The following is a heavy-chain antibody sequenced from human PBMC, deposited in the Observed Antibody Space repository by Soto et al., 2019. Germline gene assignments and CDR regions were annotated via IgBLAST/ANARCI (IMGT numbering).Heavy chain of an antibody. CDR1: GGSISSGDYS. Sequence: PSETLSLTCAVSGGSISSGDYSWSWIRQPPGKGLEWIGYIYHSGSTYYNPSLKSRVTISVDRSKNQFSLKLSSVTAADTAVYYCARTRGVMFDYWGQGTLVTVSS. CDR2: IYHSGST. V-gene: IGHV4-30-2*01. J-gene: IGHJ4*02. D-gene: IGHD3-10*01. CDR3: ARTRGVMFDY.